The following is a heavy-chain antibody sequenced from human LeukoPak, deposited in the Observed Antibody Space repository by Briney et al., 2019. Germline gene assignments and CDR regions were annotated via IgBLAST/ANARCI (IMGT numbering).Heavy chain of an antibody. D-gene: IGHD6-19*01. CDR2: INHNGNVN. V-gene: IGHV3-7*03. J-gene: IGHJ4*02. Sequence: SGGSLRLSCAASGFTFSSYWMNWARQAPGKGLEWVASINHNGNVNYYVDSVKGRFTISRDDAKNSLYLQMNSLRVEDTAVYHCVRYFTAVAPTLRLDYWGQGTLVTVSS. CDR3: VRYFTAVAPTLRLDY. CDR1: GFTFSSYW.